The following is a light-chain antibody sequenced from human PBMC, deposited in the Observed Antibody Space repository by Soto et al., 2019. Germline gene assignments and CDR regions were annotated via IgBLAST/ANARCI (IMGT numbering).Light chain of an antibody. V-gene: IGLV2-14*01. Sequence: QSALTQPASVSGSHGQSITISCTGTSSDASIYNYVSWYQQHPGKAPQLIIYDVSNRPSGVTNRFSGSQSGNTASLTISGLQADDEADYYCSSYTSSSTDVVFGGGTKLTVL. J-gene: IGLJ2*01. CDR1: SSDASIYNY. CDR2: DVS. CDR3: SSYTSSSTDVV.